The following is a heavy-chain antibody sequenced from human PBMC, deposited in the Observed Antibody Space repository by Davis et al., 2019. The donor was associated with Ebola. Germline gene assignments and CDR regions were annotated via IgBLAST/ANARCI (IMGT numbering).Heavy chain of an antibody. Sequence: PGGSLRLSCVTSGFKFSGFAMSWVRQAPGKGLEWVSSVSGSGSITHDADSVKGRFTISRDNFKNMLYLQMNSLRAEDTALYFCAKDGWLDYYDELTYWGQGALVTVSS. CDR3: AKDGWLDYYDELTY. V-gene: IGHV3-23*01. D-gene: IGHD3-22*01. CDR2: VSGSGSIT. J-gene: IGHJ4*02. CDR1: GFKFSGFA.